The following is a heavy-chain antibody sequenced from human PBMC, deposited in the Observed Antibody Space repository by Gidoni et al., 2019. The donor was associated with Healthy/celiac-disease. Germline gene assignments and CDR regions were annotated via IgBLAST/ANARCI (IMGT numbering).Heavy chain of an antibody. V-gene: IGHV3-11*01. CDR1: GFPSGSSS. J-gene: IGHJ4*02. Sequence: QVQLVASGGALVNPGGSLRLSCAASGFPSGSSSMSWIRQAPGTGLEWVSYISSSGSTIYYADSVKGRFTISRDNAKNSLYLQMNSLRAEDTAVYYCARGGADYDFWSGYYTGDYWGQGTLVTVSS. CDR2: ISSSGSTI. CDR3: ARGGADYDFWSGYYTGDY. D-gene: IGHD3-3*01.